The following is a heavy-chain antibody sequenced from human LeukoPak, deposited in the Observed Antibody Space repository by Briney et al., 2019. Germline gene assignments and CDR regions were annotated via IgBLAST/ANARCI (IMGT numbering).Heavy chain of an antibody. D-gene: IGHD5-18*01. CDR3: GKTTVGYSSGQKPAWPVDY. Sequence: GGSLRLSCEASGFTFASHAMYWVRQAPGKGLEWVAGIFGSGGSPHYAGSVKGRFTISRDNPRNTVYLQINSLRDEDTAVYYCGKTTVGYSSGQKPAWPVDYWGQGTLVTVSS. CDR2: IFGSGGSP. CDR1: GFTFASHA. J-gene: IGHJ4*02. V-gene: IGHV3-23*01.